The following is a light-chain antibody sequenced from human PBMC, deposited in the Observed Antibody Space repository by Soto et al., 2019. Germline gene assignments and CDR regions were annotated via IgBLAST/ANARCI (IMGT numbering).Light chain of an antibody. CDR3: HQYNNWPRT. CDR1: QSVNLN. CDR2: GAS. J-gene: IGKJ1*01. Sequence: EIVMTQSPATLSVSPGERATLSCRASQSVNLNLVWYQQKPGQAPRLLIYGASSRATGIPARFSGSGSGTEFTLSISSLQSEDFAVYYCHQYNNWPRTFGQGTKVEIK. V-gene: IGKV3-15*01.